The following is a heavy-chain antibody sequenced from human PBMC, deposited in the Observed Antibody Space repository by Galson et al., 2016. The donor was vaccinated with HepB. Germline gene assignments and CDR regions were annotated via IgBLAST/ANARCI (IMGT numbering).Heavy chain of an antibody. CDR2: IQNKNYGGTA. V-gene: IGHV3-15*01. D-gene: IGHD6-13*01. CDR3: AKWSDAAATY. Sequence: SLRLSCAASGFTFTDAWMSWFRQAPGKGLEWVGHIQNKNYGGTAVYAAPAKGRFTISRDDSTHTVYLQMSSLTAEDTAVYYCAKWSDAAATYWGQGALVTVPS. J-gene: IGHJ4*02. CDR1: GFTFTDAW.